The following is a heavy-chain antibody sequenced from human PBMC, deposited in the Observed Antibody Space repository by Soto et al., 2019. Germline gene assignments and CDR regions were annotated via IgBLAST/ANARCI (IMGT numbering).Heavy chain of an antibody. CDR2: ISYDGSNK. V-gene: IGHV3-30*18. Sequence: QVQLVESGGGVVQPGRSLRLSCAASGFTFSSYGMHWVRQAPGKGLEWVAVISYDGSNKYYADSVKGRFTISRDNSKNTLYLQMNSVRAEDTAVYYCAKDRFRIAVAAPFDYWGQGTLVTVSS. CDR1: GFTFSSYG. CDR3: AKDRFRIAVAAPFDY. D-gene: IGHD6-19*01. J-gene: IGHJ4*02.